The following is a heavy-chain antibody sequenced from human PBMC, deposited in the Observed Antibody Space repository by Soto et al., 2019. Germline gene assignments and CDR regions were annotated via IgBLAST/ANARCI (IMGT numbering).Heavy chain of an antibody. CDR1: GFRVSSSH. D-gene: IGHD3-10*01. CDR2: IYSGGST. J-gene: IGHJ3*02. CDR3: ARGGVRGVIKTLNAFDI. V-gene: IGHV3-66*01. Sequence: PGGSLRLSCAASGFRVSSSHMTWVRQAPGKGLEWVSVIYSGGSTFYADSVKGRFTISRDNSKNTLFLQMNSLRAEDTAVYYCARGGVRGVIKTLNAFDIWGQGTMVTVSS.